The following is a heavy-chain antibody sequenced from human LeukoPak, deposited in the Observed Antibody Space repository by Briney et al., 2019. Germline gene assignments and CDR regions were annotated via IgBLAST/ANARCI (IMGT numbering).Heavy chain of an antibody. CDR1: GGSFSGYY. CDR3: ARGASREQLSLYYYYYYYMDV. J-gene: IGHJ6*03. Sequence: MTSETLSLTCAVYGGSFSGYYWSWIRQPPGKGLEWIGEINHSGSTNYNPSLKSRVTISVDTSKNQFSLKLSSVTAADTAVYYCARGASREQLSLYYYYYYYMDVWGKGTTVTVSS. CDR2: INHSGST. V-gene: IGHV4-34*01. D-gene: IGHD6-6*01.